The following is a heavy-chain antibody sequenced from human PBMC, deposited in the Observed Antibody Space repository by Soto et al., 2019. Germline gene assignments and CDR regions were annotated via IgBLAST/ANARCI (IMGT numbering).Heavy chain of an antibody. Sequence: SETLSLTCTVSGGSISSYYWSWIRQPPGKGLEWIGYIHYSGSTNYNPSLKSRVTISVDTSKNQFSLKLSSVTAADTAVYYCARSGVVTAIDWFDPWGQGTLVTVS. CDR2: IHYSGST. D-gene: IGHD2-21*02. J-gene: IGHJ5*02. CDR3: ARSGVVTAIDWFDP. CDR1: GGSISSYY. V-gene: IGHV4-59*01.